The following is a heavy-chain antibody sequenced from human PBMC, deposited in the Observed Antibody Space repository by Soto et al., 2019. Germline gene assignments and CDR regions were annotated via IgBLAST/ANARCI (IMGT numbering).Heavy chain of an antibody. CDR2: MNPNSGNT. D-gene: IGHD3-9*01. J-gene: IGHJ4*02. Sequence: ASVKVSCKASGYTFTSYDINWVRQATGQGLEWMGWMNPNSGNTGYAQKFQGRVTMTRNTSISTAYMELSSLRSGDTAVYYCARGDLYYDILTGYYNVFDYWGQGTLVTVSS. V-gene: IGHV1-8*01. CDR3: ARGDLYYDILTGYYNVFDY. CDR1: GYTFTSYD.